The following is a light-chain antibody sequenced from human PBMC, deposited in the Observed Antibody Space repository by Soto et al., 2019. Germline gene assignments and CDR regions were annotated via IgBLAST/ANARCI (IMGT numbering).Light chain of an antibody. CDR1: SSNIRSNY. J-gene: IGLJ1*01. CDR2: RNN. V-gene: IGLV1-47*01. Sequence: QSALNQPPSASGTPGQRVTISCSGSSSNIRSNYVYCHQQLPGTAPKLLIYRNNQRPSGVPDRFSGSKSGTSASLAISGLRSEDEADYYCAAWDDSLSAYVFGTGTKVTVL. CDR3: AAWDDSLSAYV.